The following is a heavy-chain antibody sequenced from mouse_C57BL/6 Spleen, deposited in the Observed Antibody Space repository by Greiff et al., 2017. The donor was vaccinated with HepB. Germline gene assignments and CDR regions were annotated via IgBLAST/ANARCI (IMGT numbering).Heavy chain of an antibody. V-gene: IGHV1-64*01. CDR3: ARSAPRQLRLEVSYCDY. CDR1: GYTFTSYW. D-gene: IGHD3-2*02. CDR2: IHPNSGST. J-gene: IGHJ2*01. Sequence: QVQLQQPGAELVKPGASVKLSCKASGYTFTSYWMHWVKQRPGQGLEWIGMIHPNSGSTNYNEKFKSKATLTVDKSSSTAYMQLSSLTSEDSAVYYCARSAPRQLRLEVSYCDYWGQGTTLTVSS.